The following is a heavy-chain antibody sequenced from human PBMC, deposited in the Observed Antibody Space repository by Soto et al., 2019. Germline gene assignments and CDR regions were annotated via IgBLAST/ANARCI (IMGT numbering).Heavy chain of an antibody. Sequence: SETLSLTCTVSGGSISSYYWSRIRQPPGKGLEWIGYIYYSGSTNYNPSLKSRVTISVDTSKNQFSLKLSSVTAADTAVYYCARGVGLLWFGELLNHAFDIWGQGTMVT. CDR3: ARGVGLLWFGELLNHAFDI. CDR2: IYYSGST. D-gene: IGHD3-10*01. V-gene: IGHV4-59*01. J-gene: IGHJ3*02. CDR1: GGSISSYY.